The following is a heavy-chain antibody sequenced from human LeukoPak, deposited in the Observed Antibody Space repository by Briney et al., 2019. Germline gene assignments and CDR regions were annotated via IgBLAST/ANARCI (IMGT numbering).Heavy chain of an antibody. J-gene: IGHJ4*02. D-gene: IGHD3-22*01. Sequence: ASVKVSCKASGYTFTGYYMHWVRQAPGQGLEWMGWINPNSGGTNYAQKFQGRVTMTRDTSISTAYMELSRLRFDDTAVYYCARGGYYYDSSGYLFWGQGTLVTVSS. V-gene: IGHV1-2*02. CDR2: INPNSGGT. CDR1: GYTFTGYY. CDR3: ARGGYYYDSSGYLF.